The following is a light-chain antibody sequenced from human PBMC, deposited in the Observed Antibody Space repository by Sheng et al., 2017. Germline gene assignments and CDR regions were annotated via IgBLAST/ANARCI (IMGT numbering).Light chain of an antibody. J-gene: IGLJ3*02. CDR2: EGT. CDR3: CSYAGSSAWV. Sequence: QSALTQPASVSGSPGQSITISCTGTTSDVGSYNLVSWYQQHPGKAPKVLIYEGTKRPSGVSDRFSGSKSVKTASLTISGLQAEDEADYYCCSYAGSSAWVFGGGTKLTVL. CDR1: TSDVGSYNL. V-gene: IGLV2-23*01.